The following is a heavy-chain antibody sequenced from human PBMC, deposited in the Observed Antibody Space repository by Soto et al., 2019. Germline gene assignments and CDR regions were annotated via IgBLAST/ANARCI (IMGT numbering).Heavy chain of an antibody. Sequence: GESLKISCKGSGYSFTSYWIGWVRQMPGKGLEWMGIIYPGDSDTRYSPSFQGQVTISADKSISTAYLQWSSLKASDTAMYYCARGPRYCSGGSCYLDVWGKGTTVTVSS. CDR2: IYPGDSDT. CDR1: GYSFTSYW. J-gene: IGHJ6*03. CDR3: ARGPRYCSGGSCYLDV. V-gene: IGHV5-51*01. D-gene: IGHD2-15*01.